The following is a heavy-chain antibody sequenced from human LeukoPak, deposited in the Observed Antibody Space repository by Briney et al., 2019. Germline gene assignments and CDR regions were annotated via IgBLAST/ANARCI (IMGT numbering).Heavy chain of an antibody. CDR3: ARDRDDGGFEY. D-gene: IGHD4-23*01. CDR2: INQDGGVK. V-gene: IGHV3-7*01. CDR1: GFTFSNYW. Sequence: PGGSLRLSCAASGFTFSNYWMSWVRQAPEKGLEWVANINQDGGVKQYVDSMKGRFTISRDNARDSLYLLMNSLRAEDTAVYYCARDRDDGGFEYWGEGTQVTVSS. J-gene: IGHJ4*02.